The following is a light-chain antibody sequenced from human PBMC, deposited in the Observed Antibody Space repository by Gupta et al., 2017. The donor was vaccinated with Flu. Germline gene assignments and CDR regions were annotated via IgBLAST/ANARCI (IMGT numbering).Light chain of an antibody. V-gene: IGKV1-5*03. J-gene: IGKJ5*01. CDR3: RMEISYSIS. CDR2: KAS. CDR1: QSISDW. Sequence: QMTQSASTLSASVADRVTITCRPSQSISDWLAWYQQKPGKAPKLLLYKASNLGSAVPSRMSGSGSGREFTLIISSRQPDDFVTYYCRMEISYSISFGQGTPMEIK.